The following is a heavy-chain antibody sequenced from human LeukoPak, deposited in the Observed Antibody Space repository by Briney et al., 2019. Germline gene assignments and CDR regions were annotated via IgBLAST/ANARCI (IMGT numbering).Heavy chain of an antibody. CDR1: GFTLNNAW. Sequence: GGSLRLSCAASGFTLNNAWMSWVRQAPGKGLEWVGHIKRKSDGGTTDYAAPVKGRFTISRDDSKNTLYVQMNNLEIEDTAVYYCTTEGYTYGNHGLDIWGQGTMVTVSS. J-gene: IGHJ3*02. CDR3: TTEGYTYGNHGLDI. D-gene: IGHD5-18*01. V-gene: IGHV3-15*01. CDR2: IKRKSDGGTT.